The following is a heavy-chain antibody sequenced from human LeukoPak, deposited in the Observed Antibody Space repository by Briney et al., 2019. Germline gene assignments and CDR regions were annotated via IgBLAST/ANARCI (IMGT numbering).Heavy chain of an antibody. V-gene: IGHV3-23*01. CDR1: GFTFSSYA. CDR3: AKGLPITMIVVVITGFDY. D-gene: IGHD3-22*01. CDR2: ISGSGGST. J-gene: IGHJ4*02. Sequence: PGGSLRLSCAASGFTFSSYAMSWVRQAPGKGLEWVSAISGSGGSTYYADSVKGRFTISRDNSKNTLYLQMNSLRAEDTAVYYCAKGLPITMIVVVITGFDYWGQGTLVTVSS.